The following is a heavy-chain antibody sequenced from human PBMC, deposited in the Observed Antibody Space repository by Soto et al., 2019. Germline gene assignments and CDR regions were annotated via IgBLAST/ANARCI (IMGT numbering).Heavy chain of an antibody. V-gene: IGHV3-21*01. CDR3: AREIQYYDFWSGYYNPRAYYMDV. Sequence: GGSLRLSCAASGFTFSSYSMNWVRQAPGKGLEWVSSISSSSSYIYYADSVKGRFTISRDNAKNSLYLQMNSLRAEDTAVYYCAREIQYYDFWSGYYNPRAYYMDVWGKGTTVTVSS. J-gene: IGHJ6*03. CDR1: GFTFSSYS. D-gene: IGHD3-3*01. CDR2: ISSSSSYI.